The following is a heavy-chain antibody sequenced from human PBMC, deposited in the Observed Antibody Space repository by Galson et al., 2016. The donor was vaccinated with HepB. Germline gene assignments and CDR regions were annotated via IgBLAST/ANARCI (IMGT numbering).Heavy chain of an antibody. D-gene: IGHD5-12*01. CDR1: GGSISSSNW. CDR3: ARASHSGYDWYFDL. V-gene: IGHV4-4*02. J-gene: IGHJ2*01. CDR2: IYHIGST. Sequence: SETLSLTCAVSGGSISSSNWWSWVLQPPGKGLEWIGEIYHIGSTKYNPSLKSRVTISVDKSKNQFSLKLSSVTAADTAVYYCARASHSGYDWYFDLWGRGTLVTVSS.